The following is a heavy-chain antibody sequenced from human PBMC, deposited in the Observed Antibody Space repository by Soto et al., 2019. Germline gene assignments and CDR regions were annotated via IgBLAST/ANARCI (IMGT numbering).Heavy chain of an antibody. Sequence: QVQLQESGPGLVKPSQTLSLTCTVSSGSISSGGNYWSWIRQHPGKGLEWIGYIYYSGSTHYNPYLKSRVTILVDTSKNQFSLKLSSVTAADTAMYYCASAFMLGYCSGGTCYRHFQHWGQGTLVTVSS. CDR3: ASAFMLGYCSGGTCYRHFQH. J-gene: IGHJ1*01. D-gene: IGHD2-15*01. CDR2: IYYSGST. CDR1: SGSISSGGNY. V-gene: IGHV4-31*03.